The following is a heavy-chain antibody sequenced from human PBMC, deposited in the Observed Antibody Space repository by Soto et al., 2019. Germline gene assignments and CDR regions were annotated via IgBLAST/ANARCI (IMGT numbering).Heavy chain of an antibody. V-gene: IGHV1-69*13. CDR2: IIPIFGTA. CDR1: GGTFSSYA. J-gene: IGHJ6*02. Sequence: SVKVSCKASGGTFSSYAISWVRQAPGQGLEWMGGIIPIFGTANYAQKFQGRVTITADESTSTAYMELSSLRSEDTAVYYCARALSVTVTTAGYYYYGMDVWGQGTTGTVS. D-gene: IGHD4-4*01. CDR3: ARALSVTVTTAGYYYYGMDV.